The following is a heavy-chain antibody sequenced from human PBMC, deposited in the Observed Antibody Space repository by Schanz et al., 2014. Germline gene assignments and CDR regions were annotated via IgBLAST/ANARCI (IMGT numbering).Heavy chain of an antibody. CDR3: AKVLGYDTGDYYSGDAFDI. Sequence: EVQLLESGGGLVQPGGSLRLSCAASGLTFSTYTITWVRQAPGKGLEWVSAISGSGGSLYYADSVKGRFTISRDNSKNMVYLQMNSLRAEDTALYYCAKVLGYDTGDYYSGDAFDIWGQGTTVTVSS. CDR2: ISGSGGSL. J-gene: IGHJ3*02. D-gene: IGHD3-22*01. V-gene: IGHV3-23*01. CDR1: GLTFSTYT.